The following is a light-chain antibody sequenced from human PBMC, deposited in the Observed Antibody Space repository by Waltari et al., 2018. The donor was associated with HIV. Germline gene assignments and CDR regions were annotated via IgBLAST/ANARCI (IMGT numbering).Light chain of an antibody. J-gene: IGKJ2*01. CDR3: QQNIHWPPYT. CDR2: AAS. Sequence: ETVLTQSPVTLSVSPGARVTISCRASQSVSGNFVWYQQKPGQAPRLLIYAASSRATDIPARFSGSGSGTDYTLTISNLQSEDSAVYYCQQNIHWPPYTFGQGTKLEIK. V-gene: IGKV3-15*01. CDR1: QSVSGN.